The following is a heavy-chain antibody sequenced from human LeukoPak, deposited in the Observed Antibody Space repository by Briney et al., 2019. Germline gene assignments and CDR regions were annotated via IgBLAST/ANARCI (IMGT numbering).Heavy chain of an antibody. J-gene: IGHJ1*01. D-gene: IGHD4-17*01. Sequence: PSETLSLTCPVSGGSISSGGYYWSWIRQPPGKGLEWIGEINHSGSSNYNPSLKSRVTISVDTSKNQFSLKLSSVTAADTAVYYCARGEDGDYYFQPWGQGTLVTVSS. CDR3: ARGEDGDYYFQP. CDR1: GGSISSGGYY. V-gene: IGHV4-34*01. CDR2: INHSGSS.